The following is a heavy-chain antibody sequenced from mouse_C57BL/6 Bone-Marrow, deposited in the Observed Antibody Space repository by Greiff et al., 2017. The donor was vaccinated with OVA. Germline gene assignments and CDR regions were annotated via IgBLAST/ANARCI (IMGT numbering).Heavy chain of an antibody. Sequence: ESGPGLVKPSQSLSLTCSVTGYSITSGYYWNWIRQFPGNKLEWMGYISYDGSNNYNPSLKNRISITRDTSKNQFFLKLNSVTTEDTATYYCARSPLYYYDYYAMDYWGQGTSVTVSS. V-gene: IGHV3-6*01. CDR2: ISYDGSN. D-gene: IGHD1-1*01. CDR3: ARSPLYYYDYYAMDY. J-gene: IGHJ4*01. CDR1: GYSITSGYY.